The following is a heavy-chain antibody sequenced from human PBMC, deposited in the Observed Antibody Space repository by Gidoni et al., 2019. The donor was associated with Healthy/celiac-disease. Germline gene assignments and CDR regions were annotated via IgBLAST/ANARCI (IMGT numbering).Heavy chain of an antibody. Sequence: QVQLQQWGAGLLKPSETLSLTCAVYGGSFSGYYWSWIRQPPGKGLEWIGEINHSGSTNYNPSLKSRVTISGDTSKNQFSLKLSSVTAADTAVYYCARRRRGYSSGWYDYWGQGTLVTVSS. CDR2: INHSGST. CDR3: ARRRRGYSSGWYDY. CDR1: GGSFSGYY. V-gene: IGHV4-34*01. D-gene: IGHD6-19*01. J-gene: IGHJ4*02.